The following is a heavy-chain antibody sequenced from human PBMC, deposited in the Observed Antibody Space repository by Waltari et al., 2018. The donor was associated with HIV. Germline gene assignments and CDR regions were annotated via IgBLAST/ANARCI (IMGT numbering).Heavy chain of an antibody. J-gene: IGHJ6*02. D-gene: IGHD4-17*01. CDR2: INHSGST. Sequence: VQLQQWGAGLLKPSETLSLTCAVSGGSFSGYYCSWIRQSPGKGLEWIGQINHSGSTNYNPSLQSRVTMSVDTSKNHFSLNLSSVTAADSAVYHCARQHDYGGPTSKYYQYYGMDVWGQGTTVTVS. V-gene: IGHV4-34*01. CDR1: GGSFSGYY. CDR3: ARQHDYGGPTSKYYQYYGMDV.